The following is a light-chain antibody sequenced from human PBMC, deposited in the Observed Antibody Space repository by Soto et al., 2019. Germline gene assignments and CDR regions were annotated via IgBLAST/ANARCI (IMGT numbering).Light chain of an antibody. CDR3: SSYAGSNNLGV. CDR2: EVS. V-gene: IGLV2-8*01. CDR1: SSDVGGYNY. J-gene: IGLJ2*01. Sequence: HSALTQPPSASGSPGQSVTISCTGTSSDVGGYNYVSWYQQHPGKAPKLIIYEVSQRPSGVPDRFSGSRSGNTASLTVSGLQAEDEADYYCSSYAGSNNLGVFGGGTKLTVL.